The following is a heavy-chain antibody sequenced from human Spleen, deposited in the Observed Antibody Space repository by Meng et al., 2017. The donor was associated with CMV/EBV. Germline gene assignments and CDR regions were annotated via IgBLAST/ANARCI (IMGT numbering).Heavy chain of an antibody. D-gene: IGHD6-6*01. CDR2: IRYDANNK. V-gene: IGHV3-30*02. J-gene: IGHJ4*02. CDR1: GFTFSRDG. CDR3: AKEWQLLG. Sequence: GESLKISCAASGFTFSRDGMHWVRQGPDKGLEWLAYIRYDANNKFYADSVKGRFTISRDNSKNILYLQMNNLRIEDTAVYYCAKEWQLLGWGQGTLVTVSS.